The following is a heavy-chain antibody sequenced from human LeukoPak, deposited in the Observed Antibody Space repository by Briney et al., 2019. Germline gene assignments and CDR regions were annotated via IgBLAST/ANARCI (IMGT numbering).Heavy chain of an antibody. CDR2: IYYSGST. V-gene: IGHV4-39*01. J-gene: IGHJ4*02. CDR3: ARDRACPNGVCSYFDY. CDR1: GGSISSTTYY. D-gene: IGHD2-8*01. Sequence: PSETLSLTCIVSGGSISSTTYYWGWIRQPPGKGLEWIGSIYYSGSTWYNPSLKSRVTVSADTSKNQFSLKLTSVTAADTAVYYCARDRACPNGVCSYFDYWGQGTVVTVSS.